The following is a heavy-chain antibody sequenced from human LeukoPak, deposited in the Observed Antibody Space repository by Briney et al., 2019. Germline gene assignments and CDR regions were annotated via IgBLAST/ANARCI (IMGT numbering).Heavy chain of an antibody. Sequence: GGSLRLSCAVSGFTFSDYWMHWVRQSPGRGLVWVSRINTNERTTTYADSVKGRFTISRDNAKNTLHLQMNSLRAEDTAVYYCVRENWYYFDYWGQGALVTVSS. D-gene: IGHD1-1*01. V-gene: IGHV3-74*01. CDR3: VRENWYYFDY. J-gene: IGHJ4*02. CDR2: INTNERTT. CDR1: GFTFSDYW.